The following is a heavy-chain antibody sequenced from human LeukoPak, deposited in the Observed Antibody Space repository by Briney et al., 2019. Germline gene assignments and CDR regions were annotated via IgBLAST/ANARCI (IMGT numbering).Heavy chain of an antibody. CDR1: GFTFKDYG. V-gene: IGHV3-9*01. D-gene: IGHD1-26*01. CDR3: AKHMRATNTYSFFGLDV. Sequence: GGSLRLSCAATGFTFKDYGMHWVRQPPGKGLEWVSSINWNGGGTDYADSVKGRSTISRDSAKNSLYLQLSSPRPEDTALYYCAKHMRATNTYSFFGLDVWGQGTTVTVSS. J-gene: IGHJ6*02. CDR2: INWNGGGT.